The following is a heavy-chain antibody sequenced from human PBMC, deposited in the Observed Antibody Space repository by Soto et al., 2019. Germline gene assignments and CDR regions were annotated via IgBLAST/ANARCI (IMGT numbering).Heavy chain of an antibody. D-gene: IGHD3-10*01. J-gene: IGHJ6*02. CDR2: IYYSGST. CDR3: ARDRVVRAPMDV. Sequence: PSETLSLTCTVSGGSISSGGYYWSWIRQHPGKGLEWIGYIYYSGSTYYNPSLKSRVTISVDTSKNQFSLKLSSVTAADTAVYYCARDRVVRAPMDVWGQGTTVTVSS. CDR1: GGSISSGGYY. V-gene: IGHV4-31*03.